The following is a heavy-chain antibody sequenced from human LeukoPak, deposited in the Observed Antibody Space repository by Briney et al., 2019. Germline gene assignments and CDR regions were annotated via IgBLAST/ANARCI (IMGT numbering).Heavy chain of an antibody. D-gene: IGHD3-22*01. V-gene: IGHV1-46*01. Sequence: VASVKVSCKASGYTFTSYYMHWVRQAPGQGLEWMGIINPSGGAIKYAQKFQGRVTMTRDTSTSTVYMELSSLRSEDTAVYYCARGIYYYDSSGTYYFDYWGQGTPVTVSS. CDR3: ARGIYYYDSSGTYYFDY. CDR2: INPSGGAI. CDR1: GYTFTSYY. J-gene: IGHJ4*02.